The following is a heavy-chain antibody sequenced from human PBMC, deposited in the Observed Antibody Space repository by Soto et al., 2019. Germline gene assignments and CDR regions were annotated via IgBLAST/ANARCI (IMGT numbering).Heavy chain of an antibody. CDR2: IVGSGTGT. CDR1: GFTFSTYA. D-gene: IGHD3-3*01. J-gene: IGHJ4*02. Sequence: PGGSLRLSCAASGFTFSTYAMSWVRRAPGKGLEWASSIVGSGTGTYYADSVKGRFTISRDNSKNTLYLHMNSLRVEDTAVYYCAKGRNYDFYFDRWGRGTLVTVSS. V-gene: IGHV3-23*05. CDR3: AKGRNYDFYFDR.